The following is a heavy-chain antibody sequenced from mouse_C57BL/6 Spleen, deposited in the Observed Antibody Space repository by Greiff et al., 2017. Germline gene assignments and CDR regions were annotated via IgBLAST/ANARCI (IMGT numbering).Heavy chain of an antibody. CDR3: ARRYGSSHYAMDY. CDR1: GYTFTNYW. CDR2: IYPGGGYT. J-gene: IGHJ4*01. D-gene: IGHD1-1*01. V-gene: IGHV1-63*01. Sequence: VQLQQSGAELVRPGTSVKMSCKASGYTFTNYWIGWVKQRPGHGLEWIGDIYPGGGYTNYNEKFKGKATLTVAKSSSTAYMQLSSLTSEDSAIFYCARRYGSSHYAMDYWGQGTSVTVSS.